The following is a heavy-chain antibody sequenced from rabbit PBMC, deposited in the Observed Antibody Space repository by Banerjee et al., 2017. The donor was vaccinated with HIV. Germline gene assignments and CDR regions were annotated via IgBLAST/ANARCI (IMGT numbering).Heavy chain of an antibody. Sequence: QEQLKESRGGLVQPGGSLTLSCKASGFDFSSYYMSWVRQAPGKGLEWIACINTSSGNTVYASWAKGRFTISKTSSTTVTLQMTSLTAADTATYFCARDRDGDAGYGSLALRGPGTLVTVS. D-gene: IGHD7-1*01. CDR2: INTSSGNT. J-gene: IGHJ4*01. CDR1: GFDFSSYYM. CDR3: ARDRDGDAGYGSLAL. V-gene: IGHV1S45*01.